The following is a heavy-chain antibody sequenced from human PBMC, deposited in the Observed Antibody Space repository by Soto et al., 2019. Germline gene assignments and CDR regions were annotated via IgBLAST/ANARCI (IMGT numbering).Heavy chain of an antibody. CDR2: IYYSGST. CDR3: AREVRGSSSWYPYYFDY. D-gene: IGHD6-13*01. V-gene: IGHV4-30-4*01. CDR1: GGSISSGDYY. Sequence: QVQLQESGPGLVKPSQTLSLTCTVSGGSISSGDYYWSWIRQPPGKGLEWIGYIYYSGSTYYNPSLKSRVTISVDTSKNQFSLKLSSVTAADTAVYYCAREVRGSSSWYPYYFDYWGQGTLVTVSS. J-gene: IGHJ4*02.